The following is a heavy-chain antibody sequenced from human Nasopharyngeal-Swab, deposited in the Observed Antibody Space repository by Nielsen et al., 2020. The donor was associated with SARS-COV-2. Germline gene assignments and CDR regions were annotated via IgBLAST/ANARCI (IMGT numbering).Heavy chain of an antibody. CDR1: GFTFSSSW. Sequence: GESLKISCAASGFTFSSSWMSWVRQAPGKGLEWVANIKQDGSEKYYVDSVKGRFTISRDNAKNSLYLQMNSLRAEDTAVYYCARGDILTPCYFDYWGQGTLVTVSS. J-gene: IGHJ4*02. CDR2: IKQDGSEK. D-gene: IGHD3-9*01. V-gene: IGHV3-7*04. CDR3: ARGDILTPCYFDY.